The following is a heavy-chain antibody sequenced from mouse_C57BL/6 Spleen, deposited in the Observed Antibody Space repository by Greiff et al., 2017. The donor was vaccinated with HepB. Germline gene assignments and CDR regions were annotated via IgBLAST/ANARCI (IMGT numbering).Heavy chain of an antibody. J-gene: IGHJ2*01. V-gene: IGHV1-76*01. CDR3: ARGTTVVAPYFDY. Sequence: QVQLQQSGAELVRPGASVRLSCKASGSTFPDYYITWVKQRPGQGLEWIARIYPGSGNTYYNEKFKGKAPLTAEKSSSTAYRQRSSLTSEDSAVYFCARGTTVVAPYFDYWGQGTTLTVSS. CDR1: GSTFPDYY. D-gene: IGHD1-1*01. CDR2: IYPGSGNT.